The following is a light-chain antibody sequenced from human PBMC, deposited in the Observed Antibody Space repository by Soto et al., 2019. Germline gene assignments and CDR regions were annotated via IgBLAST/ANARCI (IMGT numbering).Light chain of an antibody. Sequence: QSVLTQPPSASGTPGQRVTISCSGSSSNIGSNYLYWYQQLPGTATKLLISRNHQRPAGVPDRFSGSKSGTSASLAISGLRSEDEAGYDCAAWDDSLSGPVFGGGTTLTV. CDR3: AAWDDSLSGPV. CDR1: SSNIGSNY. J-gene: IGLJ2*01. V-gene: IGLV1-47*01. CDR2: RNH.